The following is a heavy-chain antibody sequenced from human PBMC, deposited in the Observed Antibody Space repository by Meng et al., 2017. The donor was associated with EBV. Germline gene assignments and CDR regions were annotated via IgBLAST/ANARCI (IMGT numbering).Heavy chain of an antibody. CDR1: GFSLSTRGVG. D-gene: IGHD6-6*01. J-gene: IGHJ4*02. CDR2: IYWDDDK. CDR3: AHIIAARPFDY. V-gene: IGHV2-5*02. Sequence: QITLKASGPPLVKPTPTLTLTCTSSGFSLSTRGVGLGWNRQPPGKALEWLALIYWDDDKRYSPSLKSRLTITKDTSKNQVVLTMTNMDPVDAATYYCAHIIAARPFDYWGQGTLVTVSS.